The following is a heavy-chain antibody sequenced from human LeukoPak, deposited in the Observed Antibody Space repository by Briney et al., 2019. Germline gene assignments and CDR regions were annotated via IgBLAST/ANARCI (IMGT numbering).Heavy chain of an antibody. Sequence: GESLTLSCAVSGFSFSSYTLNWIRQPPGKGLEWVSTISSSSTYIYYVDSANGRFTISRDNTKNSLYLQINSLRVEDTAVYYCARGYCSSTRCFDPWGQGTLVTVSS. J-gene: IGHJ5*02. CDR1: GFSFSSYT. D-gene: IGHD2-2*01. CDR2: ISSSSTYI. V-gene: IGHV3-21*01. CDR3: ARGYCSSTRCFDP.